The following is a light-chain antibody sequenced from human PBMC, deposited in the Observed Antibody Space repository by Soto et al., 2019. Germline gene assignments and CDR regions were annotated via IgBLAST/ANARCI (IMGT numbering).Light chain of an antibody. Sequence: QAVVTQPPSASGTPGQRVTISCSGSSSNIGTNTVNWYQQLPRTAPKLLIYNNNQRPSGVPDRFSGSKSGTSASLAISGLQSEDEADYYCAAWDDSLVFGGGTKLTVL. CDR2: NNN. CDR3: AAWDDSLV. J-gene: IGLJ2*01. CDR1: SSNIGTNT. V-gene: IGLV1-44*01.